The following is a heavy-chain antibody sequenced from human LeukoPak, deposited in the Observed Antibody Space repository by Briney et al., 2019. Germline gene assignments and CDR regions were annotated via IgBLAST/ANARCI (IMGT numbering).Heavy chain of an antibody. CDR1: GITFTTYA. D-gene: IGHD5-24*01. J-gene: IGHJ4*02. CDR2: LSDSGDNT. Sequence: GGSLRLSCAASGITFTTYATTWVRQAPGKGLEWVSSLSDSGDNTYCADSVKGRFTISRYNSKNTLYLQMNSLRAEDTAIYYCAKGRARDGYIYWGQGILVTVSS. V-gene: IGHV3-23*01. CDR3: AKGRARDGYIY.